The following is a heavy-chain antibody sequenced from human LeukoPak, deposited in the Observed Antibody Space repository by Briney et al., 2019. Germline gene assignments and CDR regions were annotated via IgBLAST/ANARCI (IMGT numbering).Heavy chain of an antibody. J-gene: IGHJ4*02. CDR3: STLTSRGLSDS. D-gene: IGHD1-20*01. Sequence: PGGSLRLSCTASGFTFGDHGLNWFRQAPGKGLEWVGRIKSKADGETIDYAAPVKGRFTFSRDDSKNMLYLQMNSLKSEDTAVYYCSTLTSRGLSDSWSQGTLVTVSS. V-gene: IGHV3-15*07. CDR2: IKSKADGETI. CDR1: GFTFGDHG.